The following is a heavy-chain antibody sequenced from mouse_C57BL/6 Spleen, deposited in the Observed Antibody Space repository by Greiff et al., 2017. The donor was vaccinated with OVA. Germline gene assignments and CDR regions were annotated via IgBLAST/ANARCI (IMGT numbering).Heavy chain of an antibody. V-gene: IGHV1-26*01. CDR3: ARGGKYCGSPSMDY. J-gene: IGHJ4*01. CDR2: INPNNGGT. CDR1: GYTFTDYY. D-gene: IGHD1-1*01. Sequence: EVQLQQSGPELVKPGASVKISCKASGYTFTDYYMNWVKQSHGKSLEWIGDINPNNGGTSYNQKFKGKATLTVDKSSSTAYMELRSLTSEDSAVYYCARGGKYCGSPSMDYWGQGTSVTVSS.